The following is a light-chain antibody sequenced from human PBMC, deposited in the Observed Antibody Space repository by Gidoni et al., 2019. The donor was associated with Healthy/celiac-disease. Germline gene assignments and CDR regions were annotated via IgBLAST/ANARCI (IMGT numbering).Light chain of an antibody. J-gene: IGKJ1*01. CDR1: QSVSSY. Sequence: DIVLTQSPATLSLSPGERATLSCRASQSVSSYLAWYQQKPGQAPRLLIYDASNRATGIPARFSGSGSGTDFTLTISSLEPEDFAVYYCQPRSNWPWTFGQXTKVEIK. CDR3: QPRSNWPWT. CDR2: DAS. V-gene: IGKV3-11*01.